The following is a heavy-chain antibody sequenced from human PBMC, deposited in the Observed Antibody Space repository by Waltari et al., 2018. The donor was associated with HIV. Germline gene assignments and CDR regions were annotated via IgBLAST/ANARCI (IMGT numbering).Heavy chain of an antibody. D-gene: IGHD1-26*01. CDR2: ISSSSSYI. V-gene: IGHV3-21*01. J-gene: IGHJ3*02. CDR1: GFTFSSYS. Sequence: EVQLVESGGGLVKPGGSLRLSCAASGFTFSSYSMNWVRQAPGKGLEWVSSISSSSSYIYYADSVKGRFTISRDNAKNSLYLQMNSLRAEDTAVYYCARDQARSPDAFDIWGQGTMVTVSS. CDR3: ARDQARSPDAFDI.